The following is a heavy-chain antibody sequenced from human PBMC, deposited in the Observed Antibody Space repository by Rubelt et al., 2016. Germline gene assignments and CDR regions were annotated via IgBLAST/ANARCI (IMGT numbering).Heavy chain of an antibody. CDR2: ISSSSSYI. V-gene: IGHV3-21*01. D-gene: IGHD2-8*01. Sequence: GGGLVKPGGSLRLSCAASGFTLSSYSMNWVRQAPGKGLEWVSSISSSSSYIYYADSVKGRFTISRDNAKNSLYLQMNSLRAEDTAVYYCARFILNYYYYGMDVWGQGTTVTVSS. CDR1: GFTLSSYS. J-gene: IGHJ6*02. CDR3: ARFILNYYYYGMDV.